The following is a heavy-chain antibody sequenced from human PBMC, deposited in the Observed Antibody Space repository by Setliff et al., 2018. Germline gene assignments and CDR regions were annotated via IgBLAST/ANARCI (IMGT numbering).Heavy chain of an antibody. CDR3: ARDGSAFFYQN. CDR1: GYTFTSYD. Sequence: ASVKVSCKASGYTFTSYDINWVRQATGQGLEWMGWMNPNRDDTKYAQKFQHRILMAKDTSLNTVYVELSSLRSDDTATYYCARDGSAFFYQNWGQGSLVTVSS. V-gene: IGHV1-8*02. CDR2: MNPNRDDT. J-gene: IGHJ4*02. D-gene: IGHD1-26*01.